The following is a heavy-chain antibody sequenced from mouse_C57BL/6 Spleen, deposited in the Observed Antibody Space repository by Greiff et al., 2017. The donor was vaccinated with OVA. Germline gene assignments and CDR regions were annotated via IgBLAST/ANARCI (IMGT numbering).Heavy chain of an antibody. CDR2: ISSGGSYT. D-gene: IGHD2-3*01. CDR1: GFTFSSYG. V-gene: IGHV5-6*02. CDR3: ARHDYDALAY. J-gene: IGHJ3*01. Sequence: DVKLVKSGGDLVKPGGSLKLSCAASGFTFSSYGMSWVRQTPDKRLEWVATISSGGSYTYYPDSVKGRFTISRDNAKNTLYLQMSSLKSEDTAMYYCARHDYDALAYWGQGTLVTVSA.